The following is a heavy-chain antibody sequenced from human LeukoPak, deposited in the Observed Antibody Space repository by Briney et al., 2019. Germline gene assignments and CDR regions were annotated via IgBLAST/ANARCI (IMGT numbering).Heavy chain of an antibody. V-gene: IGHV3-23*01. Sequence: GGSLRLSCAASGFTFSTYAVNWVRQAPGKGLEWVSTISGSGDSTYYADSVKGRFTISRDNSKNTLYLQMNSLRAEDTAVYYCARGGSYDYGDYGIAYSFDCWGSGTLVTGSS. CDR2: ISGSGDST. CDR1: GFTFSTYA. D-gene: IGHD4-17*01. J-gene: IGHJ4*02. CDR3: ARGGSYDYGDYGIAYSFDC.